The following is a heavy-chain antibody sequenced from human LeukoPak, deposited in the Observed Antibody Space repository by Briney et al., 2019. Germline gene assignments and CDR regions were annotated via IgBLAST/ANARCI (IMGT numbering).Heavy chain of an antibody. CDR3: AKHELGAPRYFDWLLPTFDY. CDR1: GFTFSSYW. Sequence: GGSLRLSCAASGFTFSSYWMSWVRQAPGKGLEWVSGISGSGARTNYADSVKGRFTISRDNSKNTLYLQMNSLRAEDTAVYYCAKHELGAPRYFDWLLPTFDYWGQGTLVTVSS. D-gene: IGHD3-9*01. CDR2: ISGSGART. V-gene: IGHV3-23*01. J-gene: IGHJ4*02.